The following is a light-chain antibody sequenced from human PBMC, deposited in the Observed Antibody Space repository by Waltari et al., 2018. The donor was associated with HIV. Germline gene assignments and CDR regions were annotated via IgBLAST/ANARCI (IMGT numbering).Light chain of an antibody. CDR2: YND. CDR3: QVWDSDSDHYV. CDR1: TIGRRS. V-gene: IGLV3-21*02. Sequence: SLVLTQPPSVSVAPGQTATITCGGNTIGRRSVHWYQQKPGQAPVLVIYYNDDRPSGIPERFSGSKSGNTATLTITRVEVGDEADYYCQVWDSDSDHYVFGTGTEVTVL. J-gene: IGLJ1*01.